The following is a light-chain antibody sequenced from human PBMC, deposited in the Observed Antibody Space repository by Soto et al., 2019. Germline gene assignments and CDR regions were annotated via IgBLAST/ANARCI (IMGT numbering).Light chain of an antibody. CDR3: QSYDSSLSEV. CDR2: GSD. V-gene: IGLV1-40*01. Sequence: QSLPTQLPSVPGSPGRTVTISCTGSGSNIGAGFDMQWYQQLPGSGPRLLIYGSDDRPSGVPDGFSASVSGNSDSLAITGLQTEDEAVYYCQSYDSSLSEVFGPGTKVTV. CDR1: GSNIGAGFD. J-gene: IGLJ1*01.